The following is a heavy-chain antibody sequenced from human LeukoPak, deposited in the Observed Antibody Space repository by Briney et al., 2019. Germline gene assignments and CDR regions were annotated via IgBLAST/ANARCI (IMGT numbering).Heavy chain of an antibody. CDR2: IWYDGGNK. CDR3: ARHLVATSYYYYYGMDV. Sequence: GGSLRLSCAASGFTFSSYGMHWVRQAPGKGLEWVAVIWYDGGNKYYADSVKGRFTISRDNSKNTLYLQMNSLRAEDTAVYYCARHLVATSYYYYYGMDVWGQGTTVTVSS. J-gene: IGHJ6*02. V-gene: IGHV3-33*01. D-gene: IGHD5-12*01. CDR1: GFTFSSYG.